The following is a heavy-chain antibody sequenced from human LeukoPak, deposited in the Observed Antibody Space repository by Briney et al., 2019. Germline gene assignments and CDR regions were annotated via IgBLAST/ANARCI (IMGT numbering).Heavy chain of an antibody. V-gene: IGHV1-2*02. CDR2: SNANSGGT. CDR3: ARDGVGTYDY. D-gene: IGHD2-21*02. J-gene: IGHJ4*02. CDR1: GYTXTDYY. Sequence: ASVKVSCKASGYTXTDYYIHWLRQAPGQGLEWMGWSNANSGGTIYAQKCQGRVTLTRDTSISTAYMELTTLTSDDTAVYFCARDGVGTYDYWGQGTLVTVSS.